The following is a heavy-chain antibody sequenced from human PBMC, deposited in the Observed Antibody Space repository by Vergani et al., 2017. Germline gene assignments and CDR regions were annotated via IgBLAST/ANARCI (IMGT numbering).Heavy chain of an antibody. J-gene: IGHJ5*02. D-gene: IGHD6-6*01. V-gene: IGHV1-69*04. CDR3: ARDGGIAARPNWFDP. CDR1: GGTFSSYA. Sequence: QVQLVQSGAEVKKPGSSVKVSCKASGGTFSSYAISWVRQAPGQGLEWMGRIIPILGIANYAQKVQGRVTITADKSTSTAYMELTSLRSEDTAVYYCARDGGIAARPNWFDPWGQGTLVTVSS. CDR2: IIPILGIA.